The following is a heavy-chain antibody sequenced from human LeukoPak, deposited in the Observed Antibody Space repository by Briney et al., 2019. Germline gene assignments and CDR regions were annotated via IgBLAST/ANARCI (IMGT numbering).Heavy chain of an antibody. Sequence: PSETLSLTCAVHAGAFTASSWTWIRQPPGNAPDCIGEINHSGSTNYIPSLKSRVTISVDTSKNKFSLKLSSVTAADTAVYYCARGRLLWFGELSPTYFQHWGQGTLVTVSS. V-gene: IGHV4-34*01. CDR1: AGAFTASS. D-gene: IGHD3-10*01. CDR3: ARGRLLWFGELSPTYFQH. J-gene: IGHJ1*01. CDR2: INHSGST.